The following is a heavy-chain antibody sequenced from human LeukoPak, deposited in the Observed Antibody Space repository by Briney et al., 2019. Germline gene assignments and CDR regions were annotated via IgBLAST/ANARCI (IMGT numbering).Heavy chain of an antibody. Sequence: SETLSLTCTVSGGSISSYYWSWIRQPPGKGLEWIGYVYYSGGTNYNPSLKSRVTISVHTSNTQSSLNLNSVTAADTAVYYCARGSGWYFYWGQGTLVTVSS. J-gene: IGHJ4*02. CDR3: ARGSGWYFY. CDR1: GGSISSYY. V-gene: IGHV4-59*01. D-gene: IGHD6-19*01. CDR2: VYYSGGT.